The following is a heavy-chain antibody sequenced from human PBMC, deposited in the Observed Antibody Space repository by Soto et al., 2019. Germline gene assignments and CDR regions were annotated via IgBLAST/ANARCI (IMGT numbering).Heavy chain of an antibody. J-gene: IGHJ4*02. CDR1: RYTFISYG. D-gene: IGHD2-2*01. Sequence: QVQLVQSGAEVKKPGASVKVSCKASRYTFISYGFSWVRQAPGQGLEWMGWINVYNGKTNYAQNCQGRVTMTTDTSTTTAYMELRSLRSDDTAMYYCARVKGPTQPFDYWGQGTLVTVSS. V-gene: IGHV1-18*01. CDR2: INVYNGKT. CDR3: ARVKGPTQPFDY.